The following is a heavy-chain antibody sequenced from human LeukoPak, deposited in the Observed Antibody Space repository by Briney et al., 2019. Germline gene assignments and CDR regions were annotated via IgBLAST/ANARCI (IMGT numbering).Heavy chain of an antibody. D-gene: IGHD2/OR15-2a*01. CDR1: GGSVSSGSYY. Sequence: SETLSLTGTVSGGSVSSGSYYWSWIRQPPGKGLEWIGYIYYSGSTNYKPSLKSRVTISVDTSKNQFSLKLSSVTAADTAVYYCALKLRSYFDYWGQGTLVTVSS. V-gene: IGHV4-61*01. CDR3: ALKLRSYFDY. CDR2: IYYSGST. J-gene: IGHJ4*02.